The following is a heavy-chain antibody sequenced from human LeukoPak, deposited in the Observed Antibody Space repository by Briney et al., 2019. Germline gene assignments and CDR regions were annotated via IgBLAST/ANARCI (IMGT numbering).Heavy chain of an antibody. CDR2: ISTTGRAI. Sequence: GGSLRLSCAASGFTFSSYTMNWVRQAPGKGLEWVAHISTTGRAIYYADSVRGRFTVSRDNAKTSLFLQMNSLRDEDTAIYYCARDKGGQALIAPLDYWGQGTMVTVSS. J-gene: IGHJ4*02. CDR1: GFTFSSYT. D-gene: IGHD3-16*01. V-gene: IGHV3-48*02. CDR3: ARDKGGQALIAPLDY.